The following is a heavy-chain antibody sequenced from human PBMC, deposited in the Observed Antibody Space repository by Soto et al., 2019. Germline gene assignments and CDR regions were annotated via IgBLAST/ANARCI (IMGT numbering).Heavy chain of an antibody. CDR2: ISSSGSSI. Sequence: GGSLRLSCAASGFTFSDYYMSWIRQAPGKGLEWVSYISSSGSSIYYAESVKGRFTISRENAKKSLYLQMNSLRAEETAVYYCARESSDSSGYTSRSEAYNXWGQVTMVPVS. CDR1: GFTFSDYY. D-gene: IGHD3-22*01. CDR3: ARESSDSSGYTSRSEAYNX. V-gene: IGHV3-11*01. J-gene: IGHJ3*02.